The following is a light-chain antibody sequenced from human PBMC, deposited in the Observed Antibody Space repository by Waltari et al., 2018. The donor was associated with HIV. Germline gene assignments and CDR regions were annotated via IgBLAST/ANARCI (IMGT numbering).Light chain of an antibody. CDR1: SSNIGSNT. Sequence: QSVLTQPPSASGTPGQRVTISCSGSSSNIGSNTVNWYQQLPGTAPKLLIYSNNPRPPGVPARFSGSKSATSASLAISGLQSEDEADYYCAAWNDSLNSWVFGGGTKLTVL. CDR3: AAWNDSLNSWV. J-gene: IGLJ3*02. V-gene: IGLV1-44*01. CDR2: SNN.